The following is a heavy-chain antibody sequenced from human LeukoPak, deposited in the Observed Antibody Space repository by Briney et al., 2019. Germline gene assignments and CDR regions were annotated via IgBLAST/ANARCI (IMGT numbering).Heavy chain of an antibody. V-gene: IGHV4-34*01. D-gene: IGHD3-22*01. CDR3: ARGTEYYYDSSGYRVFDY. J-gene: IGHJ4*02. CDR2: INHSGST. Sequence: SETLSLTCAVYGGSFSGYYWSWIRQPPGKGLEWIGEINHSGSTNYNPSLKSRVTISVDTSKNQFSLKLSSVTAANTAVYYCARGTEYYYDSSGYRVFDYWGQGTLVTVSS. CDR1: GGSFSGYY.